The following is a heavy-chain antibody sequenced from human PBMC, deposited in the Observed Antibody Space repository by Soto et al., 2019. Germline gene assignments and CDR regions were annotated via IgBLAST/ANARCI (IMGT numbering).Heavy chain of an antibody. V-gene: IGHV3-30*03. D-gene: IGHD2-2*01. Sequence: GGSLRLSCASSGFTFGVYDIQWVRQAPCKGLECVSVISYDGGNEYYADSVKGRFTISRDNSENKLFLQMNSLRREDSGVYYCPTGQRGLTGLPEVITAQGSFDPCGQGAHVTVSS. CDR3: PTGQRGLTGLPEVITAQGSFDP. CDR1: GFTFGVYD. CDR2: ISYDGGNE. J-gene: IGHJ5*01.